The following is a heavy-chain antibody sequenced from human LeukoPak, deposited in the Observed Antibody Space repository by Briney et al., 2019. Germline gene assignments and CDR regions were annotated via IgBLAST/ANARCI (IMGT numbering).Heavy chain of an antibody. V-gene: IGHV1-3*01. CDR2: INAGNGNT. J-gene: IGHJ4*02. Sequence: ASVKVSCKASGYTFTSYAMHWVRQAPGQRLEWMGWINAGNGNTKYSQKFQGRVTITRDTSASTAYMELRSLRSDDTAVYYCARCSTGYYDFWSGYYNQDYWGQGTLVTVSS. D-gene: IGHD3-3*01. CDR1: GYTFTSYA. CDR3: ARCSTGYYDFWSGYYNQDY.